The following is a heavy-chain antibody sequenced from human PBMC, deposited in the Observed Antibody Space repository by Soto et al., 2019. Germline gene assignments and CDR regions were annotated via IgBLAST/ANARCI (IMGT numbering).Heavy chain of an antibody. CDR1: GYTFTSYA. V-gene: IGHV1-3*01. D-gene: IGHD3-10*01. CDR3: ARDYYGSGSYYKNYYYGMDV. J-gene: IGHJ6*02. CDR2: INAGNGNT. Sequence: ASVKVSCKASGYTFTSYAMHWVRQAPGQRLEWMGWINAGNGNTKYSQKFQGRVTITRDTSASTAYMELSSLRSEDTAVYYCARDYYGSGSYYKNYYYGMDVWGQGPTVTVS.